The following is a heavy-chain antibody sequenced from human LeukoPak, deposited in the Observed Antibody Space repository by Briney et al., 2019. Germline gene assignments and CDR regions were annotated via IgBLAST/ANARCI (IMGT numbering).Heavy chain of an antibody. CDR3: ARTPYSGSHFDY. Sequence: SETLSLTCAVYGGSFSGYYWRGIREPPGEGLEWIGEINHSGSTNYNPSLKSRVTLSVDTSKNQFSLKLSSVTAADTAVYYCARTPYSGSHFDYWGQGTLVTVPS. J-gene: IGHJ4*02. CDR1: GGSFSGYY. D-gene: IGHD1-26*01. CDR2: INHSGST. V-gene: IGHV4-34*01.